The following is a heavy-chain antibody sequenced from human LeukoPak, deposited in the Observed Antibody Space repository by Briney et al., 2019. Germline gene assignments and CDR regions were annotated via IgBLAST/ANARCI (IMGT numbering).Heavy chain of an antibody. CDR1: GGSISSYY. Sequence: KPSETLSLTCTVSGGSISSYYWSWIRQPAGEGLEWIGRLHTSGSTHYNPSLKSRVTMSVDTSKNQFSLKLSSVTAEDTAVYYCAKDPTVTKGNWYFDLWGRGTLVTVSS. V-gene: IGHV4-4*07. D-gene: IGHD4-17*01. CDR3: AKDPTVTKGNWYFDL. CDR2: LHTSGST. J-gene: IGHJ2*01.